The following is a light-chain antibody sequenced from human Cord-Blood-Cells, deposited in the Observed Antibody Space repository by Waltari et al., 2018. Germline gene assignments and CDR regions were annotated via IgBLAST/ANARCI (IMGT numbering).Light chain of an antibody. Sequence: QSALTQPASVSGSPGQSITLSCTGTSRDVGGYLSVSWYPQHPGKAPKPMIYDVSNWPSGVSNRFSGSKSGNTASLTISGLQAEDEADYYCSSYTSSSTWVFGGGTKLTVL. CDR1: SRDVGGYLS. J-gene: IGLJ3*02. V-gene: IGLV2-14*01. CDR3: SSYTSSSTWV. CDR2: DVS.